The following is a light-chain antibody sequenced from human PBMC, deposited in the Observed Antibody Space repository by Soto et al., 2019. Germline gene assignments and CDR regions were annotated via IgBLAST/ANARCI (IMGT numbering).Light chain of an antibody. V-gene: IGKV1-5*03. CDR2: KSS. CDR3: EHYNSYPWT. J-gene: IGKJ1*01. CDR1: QSISSW. Sequence: DIQMPQSPSTLSASVGARVTITCRASQSISSWLAWYQQKPGKAPKLLIYKSSSLESGVPSRFSGSGSVTEFHLTISSLQPDAFATDYCEHYNSYPWTFGQGTVVVIK.